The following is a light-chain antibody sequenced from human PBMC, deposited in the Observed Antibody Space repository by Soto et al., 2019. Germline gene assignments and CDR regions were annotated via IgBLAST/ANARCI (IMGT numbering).Light chain of an antibody. V-gene: IGKV1-5*03. CDR2: KAS. CDR3: EQYNIYPKT. Sequence: DIQMTQSPSILSASVGDRVTITCRASQSIGSWVAWYQQKPGRAPNLLIHKASSLESGVPSRFSGSGSGTEFTLTISSLQPDDFATYYCEQYNIYPKTFGQGTKVDIK. CDR1: QSIGSW. J-gene: IGKJ1*01.